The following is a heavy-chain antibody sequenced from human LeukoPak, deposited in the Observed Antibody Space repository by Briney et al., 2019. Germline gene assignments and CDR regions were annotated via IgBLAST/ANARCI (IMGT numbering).Heavy chain of an antibody. CDR1: GLTFSSYA. CDR3: ARGVVAGGSFDY. V-gene: IGHV3-30*04. CDR2: ISYEGSNK. J-gene: IGHJ4*02. Sequence: GGSLRLSCAASGLTFSSYAMHWVRQAPGKGLEWVAVISYEGSNKYYADSVKGRFTISRDNSKNTLYLQMNSLRAEDTAVYYCARGVVAGGSFDYWGQGTLVTVSS. D-gene: IGHD6-19*01.